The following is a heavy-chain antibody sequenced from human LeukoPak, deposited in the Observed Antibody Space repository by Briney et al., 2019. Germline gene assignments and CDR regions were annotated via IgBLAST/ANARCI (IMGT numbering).Heavy chain of an antibody. V-gene: IGHV4-39*01. D-gene: IGHD4-17*01. CDR3: ASADSGCGDYGWVFDH. J-gene: IGHJ4*02. CDR1: GGSISSSSYY. CDR2: IYYSGST. Sequence: KPSETLSLTCTVSGGSISSSSYYWGWIRQPPGKGLEWIGSIYYSGSTYYNPSLKSRVTISVDTSKNQFSLKLSSVTAADTAVYYCASADSGCGDYGWVFDHWGQGTLVTVSS.